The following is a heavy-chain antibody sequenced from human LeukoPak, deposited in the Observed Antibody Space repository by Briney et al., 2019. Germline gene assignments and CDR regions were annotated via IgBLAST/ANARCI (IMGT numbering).Heavy chain of an antibody. CDR2: INAYNGHA. V-gene: IGHV1-18*01. J-gene: IGHJ6*02. CDR3: ARDRSHIPDV. Sequence: ASVKVSCKASGYTFTSYGISWVRQAPGQGLEWMGWINAYNGHATYAQKLQGRVTMTTDTSTSIGFMELRSLRSDDTAVYYCARDRSHIPDVWGQGTTVTVSS. CDR1: GYTFTSYG.